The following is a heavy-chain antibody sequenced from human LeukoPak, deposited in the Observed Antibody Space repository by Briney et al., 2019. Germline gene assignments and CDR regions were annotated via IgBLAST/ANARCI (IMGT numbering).Heavy chain of an antibody. CDR3: ARDRFRGRQLRGMDV. Sequence: SETLSLTCTVSGGSISSGSYYWSWIRQPAGKGLEWIGRIYTSGSTNYNPSLKSRVTISVDTSKNQFSLKLSSVTAADTAVYYCARDRFRGRQLRGMDVWGQGTTVTVSS. D-gene: IGHD6-6*01. J-gene: IGHJ6*02. V-gene: IGHV4-61*02. CDR1: GGSISSGSYY. CDR2: IYTSGST.